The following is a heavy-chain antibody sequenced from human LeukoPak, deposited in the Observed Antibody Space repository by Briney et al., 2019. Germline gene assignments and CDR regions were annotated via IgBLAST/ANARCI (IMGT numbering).Heavy chain of an antibody. J-gene: IGHJ4*02. CDR3: ARDSFRLLWFGALLDHATIDY. D-gene: IGHD3-10*01. CDR2: ISAYNGNT. Sequence: GASVKVSCKASGYTFTSYGISWVRQAPGQGLEWMGWISAYNGNTNYAQKLQGRVTMTTDTSTSTAYMELRSLRSDDTAVYYCARDSFRLLWFGALLDHATIDYWGQGTLVTVSS. CDR1: GYTFTSYG. V-gene: IGHV1-18*01.